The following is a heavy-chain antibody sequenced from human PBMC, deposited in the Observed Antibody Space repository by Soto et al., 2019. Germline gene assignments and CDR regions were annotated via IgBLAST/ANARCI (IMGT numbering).Heavy chain of an antibody. V-gene: IGHV4-34*01. Sequence: SETLSLTCAVYGGSFSGYCWSWIRQPPGKWLEWIGEINHSGRTNYNPSLKSRVTISVDTSKSQFSLKLSSVTAADTAVYYCARGRKYYDFWSGYSHPRYYFNYWGQVXLVTVYS. D-gene: IGHD3-3*01. CDR2: INHSGRT. CDR1: GGSFSGYC. J-gene: IGHJ4*02. CDR3: ARGRKYYDFWSGYSHPRYYFNY.